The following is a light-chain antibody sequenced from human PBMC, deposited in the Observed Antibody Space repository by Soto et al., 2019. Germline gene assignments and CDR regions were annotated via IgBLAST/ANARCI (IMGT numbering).Light chain of an antibody. J-gene: IGLJ1*01. CDR2: EGS. CDR3: CSYADSSSPYV. CDR1: SSDVGSYNL. V-gene: IGLV2-23*01. Sequence: QSAVTQPASVSGSPGQSITISCTGTSSDVGSYNLVSWYQQHPGKAPKLMIYEGSKRPSGVSNRFSGSKSGNTASLTISGVQAEDEADYYCCSYADSSSPYVFGTGTKLTVL.